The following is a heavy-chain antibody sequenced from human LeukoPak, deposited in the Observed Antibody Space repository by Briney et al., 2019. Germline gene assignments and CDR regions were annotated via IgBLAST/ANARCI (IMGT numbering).Heavy chain of an antibody. D-gene: IGHD1-14*01. CDR3: ARAIMVSPDAFDI. CDR1: GGSISSSSYY. CDR2: IYYSGST. Sequence: SETLSLTCTVSGGSISSSSYYWGWIRQPPGKGLERIGSIYYSGSTYYNPSLKSRVTISVDTSKNQFSLKLSSVAAADTAVYYCARAIMVSPDAFDIWGQGTMVTVSS. J-gene: IGHJ3*02. V-gene: IGHV4-39*07.